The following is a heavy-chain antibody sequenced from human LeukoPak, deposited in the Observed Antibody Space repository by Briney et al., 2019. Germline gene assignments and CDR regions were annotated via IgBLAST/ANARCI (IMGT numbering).Heavy chain of an antibody. V-gene: IGHV1-2*02. Sequence: ASVKVACKASGYTFTVYYMHWVRQAPGQGLEWMGWINPNSGGTNYAQKFQGRVTMTRDTSISTAYMELSRLRSDDTAVYYCARVVVVAAFHFDYWGQGTLVTVSS. J-gene: IGHJ4*02. CDR1: GYTFTVYY. D-gene: IGHD2-15*01. CDR3: ARVVVVAAFHFDY. CDR2: INPNSGGT.